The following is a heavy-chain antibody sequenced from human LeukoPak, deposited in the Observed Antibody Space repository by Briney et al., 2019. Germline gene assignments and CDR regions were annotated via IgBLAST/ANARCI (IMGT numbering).Heavy chain of an antibody. CDR1: GGSFSGYY. D-gene: IGHD4-17*01. J-gene: IGHJ4*02. CDR2: INHSGST. CDR3: ARTYGDHAGLDY. V-gene: IGHV4-34*01. Sequence: SETLSLTCAVYGGSFSGYYWSWIRQPPGKGLEWIGEINHSGSTNYNPSLKSRVTISVDTSKNQFSLKLSSVTAADTAVYYCARTYGDHAGLDYWGQGTLVTVSS.